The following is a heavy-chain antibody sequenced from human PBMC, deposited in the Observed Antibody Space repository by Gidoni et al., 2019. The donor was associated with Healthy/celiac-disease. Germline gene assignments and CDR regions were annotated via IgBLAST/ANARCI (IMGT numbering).Heavy chain of an antibody. CDR2: ISGSGGST. D-gene: IGHD3-10*01. CDR1: GFTFSRYA. CDR3: AKAPYYYGSGGAWDY. V-gene: IGHV3-23*01. J-gene: IGHJ4*02. Sequence: EVQLLESGGGLVQPGGSLRLSCAASGFTFSRYAMSWVRQAPGKGLEGVSAISGSGGSTYYADSVKGRFTISRDNSKNTLYLQMNSLRAEDTAVYYCAKAPYYYGSGGAWDYWGQGTLVTVSS.